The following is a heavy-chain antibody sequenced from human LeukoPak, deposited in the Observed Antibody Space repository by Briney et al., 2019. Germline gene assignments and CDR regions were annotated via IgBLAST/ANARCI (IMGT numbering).Heavy chain of an antibody. CDR3: AKMSSSSNWFDP. D-gene: IGHD6-6*01. CDR2: IYHSGNT. CDR1: GGSMSSGGYS. J-gene: IGHJ5*02. Sequence: SETLSLTCAVSGGSMSSGGYSWSWIRQPPGKGLEFIGYIYHSGNTYYIPSLKSRVTISVDRSKNQLSLKLTSVTAADAAVYFCAKMSSSSNWFDPWGQGTLVTVSS. V-gene: IGHV4-30-2*01.